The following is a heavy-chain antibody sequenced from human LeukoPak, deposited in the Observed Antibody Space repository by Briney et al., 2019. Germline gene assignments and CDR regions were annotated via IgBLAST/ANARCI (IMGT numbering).Heavy chain of an antibody. CDR3: ARGRGYGSGSYYPIDY. D-gene: IGHD3-10*01. CDR2: ISSSSSYT. J-gene: IGHJ4*02. Sequence: PGGSLRLSCAASGFTFSDYYMSWIRQAPGKGLEWVSYISSSSSYTNYADSVKGRFTISRDNAKNSLYLQMNSLRAEDTAVYYCARGRGYGSGSYYPIDYWGQGTLVTVSS. CDR1: GFTFSDYY. V-gene: IGHV3-11*05.